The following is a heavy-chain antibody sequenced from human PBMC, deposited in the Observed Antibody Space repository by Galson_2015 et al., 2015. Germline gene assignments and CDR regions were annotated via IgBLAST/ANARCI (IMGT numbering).Heavy chain of an antibody. CDR1: GFTFSNAW. CDR2: IKSKTDGGTT. Sequence: SLRLSCAASGFTFSNAWMSWVRQAPGKGLEWVGRIKSKTDGGTTDYAAPVKGRFTISRDDSKNTLYLQMNSLKTEDTAVYYCTTDPTGYGDPIFDYWGQGTLVTVSS. V-gene: IGHV3-15*01. J-gene: IGHJ4*02. D-gene: IGHD4-17*01. CDR3: TTDPTGYGDPIFDY.